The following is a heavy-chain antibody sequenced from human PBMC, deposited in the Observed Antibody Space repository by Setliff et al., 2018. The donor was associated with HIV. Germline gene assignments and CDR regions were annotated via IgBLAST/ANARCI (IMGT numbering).Heavy chain of an antibody. CDR1: GGSTSSDSYY. CDR3: ARDNPYYYGSGSHRYYAMDV. J-gene: IGHJ6*02. V-gene: IGHV4-61*02. Sequence: ASETLSLTCIVSGGSTSSDSYYWSWIRQPAGKGLEYIGRIHISGVSNYNPSLASRLTISVDTSKNQISLKLSSVTAADTAVYYCARDNPYYYGSGSHRYYAMDVWGQGTTVTVSS. D-gene: IGHD3-10*01. CDR2: IHISGVS.